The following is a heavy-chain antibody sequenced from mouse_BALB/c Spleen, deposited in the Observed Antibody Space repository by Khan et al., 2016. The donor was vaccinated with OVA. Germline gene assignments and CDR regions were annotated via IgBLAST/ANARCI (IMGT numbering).Heavy chain of an antibody. Sequence: EVELVESGGGLVQPGGSRKLSCAASGFTFSRFGMHWVRQAPEKGLEWVAYISSGSSTIYYADTVKGRFTISRDNPKNTLFLQMTSLRSEDTAMDYCARDSNFDYWGQGTTLTGSS. CDR1: GFTFSRFG. CDR2: ISSGSSTI. J-gene: IGHJ2*01. CDR3: ARDSNFDY. V-gene: IGHV5-17*02.